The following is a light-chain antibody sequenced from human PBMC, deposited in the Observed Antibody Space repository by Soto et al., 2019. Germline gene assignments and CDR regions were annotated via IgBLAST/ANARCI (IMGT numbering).Light chain of an antibody. J-gene: IGKJ4*01. Sequence: ERVMTQFPATLSVSPGAKVTLSCRASQTVSNNLAWYQQIPGQAPRLLIYFASTRATGVPARFSGSGSGTEFTLTISNRQSEDSAVYYCQHYNEWPLTFGGGTKLETK. CDR3: QHYNEWPLT. CDR2: FAS. CDR1: QTVSNN. V-gene: IGKV3-15*01.